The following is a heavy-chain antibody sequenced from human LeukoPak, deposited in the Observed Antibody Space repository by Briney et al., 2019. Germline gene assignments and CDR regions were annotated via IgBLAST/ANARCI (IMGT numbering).Heavy chain of an antibody. CDR1: GGSISSYY. D-gene: IGHD3-10*01. CDR3: ARDMIDSGNYYPISDY. V-gene: IGHV4-4*07. CDR2: IYSSGST. Sequence: SSETLSLTCTVSGGSISSYYWSWIRQPAGKGLEWIGRIYSSGSTNYNPSLKSRVTMSVDTSKNQFSLKLTSVTAADAAVYSCARDMIDSGNYYPISDYWGQGTLVTVSS. J-gene: IGHJ4*02.